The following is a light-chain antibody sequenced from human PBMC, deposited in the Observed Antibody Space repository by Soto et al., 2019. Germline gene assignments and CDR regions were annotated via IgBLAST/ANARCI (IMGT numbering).Light chain of an antibody. CDR3: SSYTISITLDVL. CDR2: DVS. V-gene: IGLV2-14*01. J-gene: IGLJ2*01. Sequence: QSVLTQPASVSGSPGQSITISCTGTRSDVGGDNYVSWYQQHPGKAPKLLIYDVSNRPSGVSNRFSGSKSGNTASLTISGLQAEDEADYYGSSYTISITLDVLFGGGTKLTVL. CDR1: RSDVGGDNY.